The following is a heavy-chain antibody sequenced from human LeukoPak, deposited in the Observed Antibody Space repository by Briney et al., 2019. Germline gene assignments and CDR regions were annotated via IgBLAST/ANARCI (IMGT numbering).Heavy chain of an antibody. Sequence: GESLKISCKGSGYSFTSYWIGWVRQLPGKGLEWMGIIYPGDSDTRYSPSFQGQVTISADKSISTAYLQWSSLKASDTAMYYCARVGYSSGWYLDYWGQGTLVTVSS. D-gene: IGHD6-19*01. CDR1: GYSFTSYW. J-gene: IGHJ4*02. CDR2: IYPGDSDT. CDR3: ARVGYSSGWYLDY. V-gene: IGHV5-51*01.